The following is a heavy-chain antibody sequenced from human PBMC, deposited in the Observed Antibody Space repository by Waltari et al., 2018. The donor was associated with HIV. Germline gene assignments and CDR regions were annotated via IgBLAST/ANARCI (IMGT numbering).Heavy chain of an antibody. V-gene: IGHV3-74*01. J-gene: IGHJ4*02. CDR3: ATFPINDHSNKRLGY. CDR1: GFTFSSYW. D-gene: IGHD4-4*01. Sequence: EVQLVESGGGLVQPGGSLRLSCAASGFTFSSYWMHWVRQAPGKGLVWVSRIDSDVSSTTDADSVKGRFTISRDNAKNTLYLQMNSLRDEDTAVYYCATFPINDHSNKRLGYWGQGTLVTVSS. CDR2: IDSDVSST.